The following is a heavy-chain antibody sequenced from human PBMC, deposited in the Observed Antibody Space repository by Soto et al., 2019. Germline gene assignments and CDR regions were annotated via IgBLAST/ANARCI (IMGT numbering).Heavy chain of an antibody. Sequence: QVQLVQSGVEVKKPGSSVKVSCKASGDTFSFYTINWVRQAPGLGLEWMGRINPILSMSNYAQKFQGRVTIIADKSTSTAYMELSSLRSEDTAMYYCATSYSSGSRAFEYWGQGALVTVSS. D-gene: IGHD3-10*01. V-gene: IGHV1-69*02. CDR2: INPILSMS. J-gene: IGHJ4*02. CDR3: ATSYSSGSRAFEY. CDR1: GDTFSFYT.